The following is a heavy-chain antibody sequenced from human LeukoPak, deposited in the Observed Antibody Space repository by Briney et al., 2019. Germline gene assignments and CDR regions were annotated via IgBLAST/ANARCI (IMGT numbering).Heavy chain of an antibody. Sequence: GGSPRLSCEASGFAFSSYWASWVRQAPGKGLEWVANINQDGNSQNYVDSVRGRFTISKDNAKNSVYLQMNSLRAEDTAVYYCARSLWPEDYWGQGILVTVSS. V-gene: IGHV3-7*01. D-gene: IGHD2-21*01. CDR1: GFAFSSYW. CDR3: ARSLWPEDY. J-gene: IGHJ4*02. CDR2: INQDGNSQ.